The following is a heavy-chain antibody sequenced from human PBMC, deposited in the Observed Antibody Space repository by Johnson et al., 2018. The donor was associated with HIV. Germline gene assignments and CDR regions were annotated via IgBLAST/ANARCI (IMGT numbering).Heavy chain of an antibody. Sequence: VQLVESGGGVVRPGGSLRLSCAASGFTFDDYAMHWVRQAPGKGLEWVSGINWNGGNTGYADSVKGRFIISRDNSKESLYLQMNSLRAEDTALYFCVKDSDTYYYGSGDAFDIWGRGTMVTGSS. D-gene: IGHD3-10*01. CDR2: INWNGGNT. V-gene: IGHV3-20*04. CDR3: VKDSDTYYYGSGDAFDI. CDR1: GFTFDDYA. J-gene: IGHJ3*02.